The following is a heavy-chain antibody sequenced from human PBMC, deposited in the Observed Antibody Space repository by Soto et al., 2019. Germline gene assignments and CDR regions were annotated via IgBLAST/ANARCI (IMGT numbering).Heavy chain of an antibody. CDR2: INAGNGNT. CDR3: ASRSIAARRAFDI. Sequence: GASVKVSCKASGYTFTSYAMHWVRQAPGQRLEWMGWINAGNGNTKYSQKFQGRVTITRDTSASTAYMELSSLRSEVTALYYCASRSIAARRAFDIWGQGTMVTVSS. D-gene: IGHD6-6*01. J-gene: IGHJ3*02. V-gene: IGHV1-3*01. CDR1: GYTFTSYA.